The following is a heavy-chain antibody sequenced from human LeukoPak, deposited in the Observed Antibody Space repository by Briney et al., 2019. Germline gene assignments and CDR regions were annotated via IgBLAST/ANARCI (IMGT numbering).Heavy chain of an antibody. J-gene: IGHJ5*02. CDR1: GYTFTGYY. CDR3: VRDDVSP. CDR2: INPNSGGT. Sequence: ASVKVSCKTSGYTFTGYYIHWVRQAPGQGLEWMGWINPNSGGTNYAQNFQGRVTMTRDTSITTAYMELSRLTSDDTAVYYCVRDDVSPWGQGTLVTVS. V-gene: IGHV1-2*02.